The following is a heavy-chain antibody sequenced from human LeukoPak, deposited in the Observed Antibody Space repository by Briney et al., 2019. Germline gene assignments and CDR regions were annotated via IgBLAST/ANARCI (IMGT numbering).Heavy chain of an antibody. CDR3: GGHRDGDNLYAFVR. J-gene: IGHJ3*02. Sequence: PSETLSLTCTVSGGSISSGSYYWSWIRQPAGKGLEWIGRIYSSGSTNYNPSLTTRVTISVDTSKNQFSLKLSSVTAAVTAVYYCGGHRDGDNLYAFVRWGQGTMVTVSS. CDR2: IYSSGST. V-gene: IGHV4-61*02. D-gene: IGHD5-24*01. CDR1: GGSISSGSYY.